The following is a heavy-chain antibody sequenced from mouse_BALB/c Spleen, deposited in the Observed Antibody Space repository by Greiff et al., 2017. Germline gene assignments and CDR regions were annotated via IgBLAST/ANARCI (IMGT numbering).Heavy chain of an antibody. CDR1: GFTFSSYA. CDR3: ARGLDYGNYWFAY. D-gene: IGHD2-1*01. Sequence: EVNVVESGGGLVKPGGSLKLSCAASGFTFSSYAMSWVRQTPEKRLEWVASISSGGSTYYPDSVKGRFTISRDNARNILYLQMSSLRSEDTAMYYCARGLDYGNYWFAYWGQGTLVTVSA. V-gene: IGHV5-6-5*01. J-gene: IGHJ3*01. CDR2: ISSGGST.